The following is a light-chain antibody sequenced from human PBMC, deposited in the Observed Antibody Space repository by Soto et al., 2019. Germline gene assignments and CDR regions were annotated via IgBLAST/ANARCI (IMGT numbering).Light chain of an antibody. CDR2: GAS. V-gene: IGKV3-20*01. CDR1: QSVSSSY. J-gene: IGKJ1*01. CDR3: QQYGSAPT. Sequence: EIVLTQSPGTLSLSPGERATLSCRASQSVSSSYLAWYQQKLGQAPRLLIYGASSRATGIPDRFSGSGSGTDFGLTVSRLEPGDFAVYYCQQYGSAPTFGQGTKVEIK.